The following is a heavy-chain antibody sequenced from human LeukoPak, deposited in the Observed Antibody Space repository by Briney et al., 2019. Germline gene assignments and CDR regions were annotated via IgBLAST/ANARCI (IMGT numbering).Heavy chain of an antibody. CDR3: ARDPDSSSWYQQLNWFDP. CDR2: ISYDGSNK. D-gene: IGHD6-13*01. Sequence: GGSLRLSCAASGFTFSSYGMHWVRQAPGKGLEGVAVISYDGSNKYYAESVKGRFTISRDNSKNTLYLHMHSLRTEDTAVYYCARDPDSSSWYQQLNWFDPWGQGTLVTVSS. CDR1: GFTFSSYG. J-gene: IGHJ5*02. V-gene: IGHV3-30*03.